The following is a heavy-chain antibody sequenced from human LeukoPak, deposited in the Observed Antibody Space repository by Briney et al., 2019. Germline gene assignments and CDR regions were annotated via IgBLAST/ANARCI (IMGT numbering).Heavy chain of an antibody. Sequence: SETLSLTCTVSGGSISSRSYYWGWIRQPPGKGLEWIGSIYYSGSTYYNPSLQSRVTISVDTSKNQFSLKLNSVTAADTAVYYCARGRIAAATTYYFDYWGQGTLVTVSS. V-gene: IGHV4-39*01. D-gene: IGHD6-13*01. CDR2: IYYSGST. CDR3: ARGRIAAATTYYFDY. CDR1: GGSISSRSYY. J-gene: IGHJ4*02.